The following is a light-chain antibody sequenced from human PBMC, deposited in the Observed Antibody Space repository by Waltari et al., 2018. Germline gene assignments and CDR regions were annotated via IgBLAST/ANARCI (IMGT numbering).Light chain of an antibody. CDR1: QSLLHSNGYNY. Sequence: DIVMTQSPLSLPVTPAEPASISCRSSQSLLHSNGYNYLVWYLQKPGQSPQLLMYLGSKRASGVPDRFSGSGSGTDFTLTISRVEAEDVGFYYCMQSLQTPLFTVGPGTKVDIK. J-gene: IGKJ3*01. CDR3: MQSLQTPLFT. CDR2: LGS. V-gene: IGKV2-28*01.